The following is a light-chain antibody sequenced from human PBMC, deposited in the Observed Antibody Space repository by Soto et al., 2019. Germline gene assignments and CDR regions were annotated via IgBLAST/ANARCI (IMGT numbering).Light chain of an antibody. CDR3: AAWDDSLSGVV. V-gene: IGLV1-40*01. CDR2: GNS. CDR1: SSNIGAGYD. J-gene: IGLJ2*01. Sequence: QAVVTQPPSVSGAPGQRVTISCTGSSSNIGAGYDVHWYQQLPGTAPKLLIYGNSNRPSGVPDRFSGSKSGTSASLAISGLRSEDEADYYCAAWDDSLSGVVFGGGTQLTVL.